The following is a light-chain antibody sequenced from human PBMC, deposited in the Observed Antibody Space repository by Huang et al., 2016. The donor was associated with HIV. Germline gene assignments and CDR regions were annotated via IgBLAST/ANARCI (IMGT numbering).Light chain of an antibody. Sequence: EIVMTQSPVTLSVSPGERATLSCRASQSVGSNLAWYQHKPGQAPRRLRYGALTRATGVPARFSGSESGTEVTLTISNLQSEDFAVYYCQQYNNWPLTFGGGTKVEIK. CDR2: GAL. CDR1: QSVGSN. CDR3: QQYNNWPLT. J-gene: IGKJ4*01. V-gene: IGKV3-15*01.